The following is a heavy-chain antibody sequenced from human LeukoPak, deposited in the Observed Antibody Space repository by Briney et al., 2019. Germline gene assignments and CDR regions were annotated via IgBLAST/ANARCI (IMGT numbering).Heavy chain of an antibody. Sequence: PGGSLRLSCAASGFSFSHSRMSWVRQAPGKGPEWVANIKEDESQEHYAASVKGRFTVSRDNAKNTLFLQMNSLRVEDTAVYYCATYKNWVAGDVWGQGTTVSVSS. CDR3: ATYKNWVAGDV. CDR1: GFSFSHSR. J-gene: IGHJ6*02. D-gene: IGHD7-27*01. V-gene: IGHV3-7*01. CDR2: IKEDESQE.